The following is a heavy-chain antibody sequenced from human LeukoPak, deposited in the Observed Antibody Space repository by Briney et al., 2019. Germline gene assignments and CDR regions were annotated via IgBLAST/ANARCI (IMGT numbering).Heavy chain of an antibody. J-gene: IGHJ3*02. Sequence: GASVKVSCKASGYTFTSYDINWVRQATGQGLEWMGWMNPNSGNTGYAQKFQGRVTMTRNTSISTAYTELSSLRSEATAVYYRATPYSSGWVGYDAFDIWGQGTMVTVSS. V-gene: IGHV1-8*01. CDR3: ATPYSSGWVGYDAFDI. CDR1: GYTFTSYD. D-gene: IGHD6-19*01. CDR2: MNPNSGNT.